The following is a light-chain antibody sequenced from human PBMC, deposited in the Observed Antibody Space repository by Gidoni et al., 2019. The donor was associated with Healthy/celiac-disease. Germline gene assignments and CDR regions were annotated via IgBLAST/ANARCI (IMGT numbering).Light chain of an antibody. CDR3: QAWDSSTAV. Sequence: SYELTQPPSVSVSPAQPASITCSGDKSGEKYACWYQQMPGQSPVLVIYQDSKRPSGIPERFSGSNSGNTATLTISGTQAMDEADYYCQAWDSSTAVYGGGTKLTVL. CDR1: KSGEKY. CDR2: QDS. J-gene: IGLJ2*01. V-gene: IGLV3-1*01.